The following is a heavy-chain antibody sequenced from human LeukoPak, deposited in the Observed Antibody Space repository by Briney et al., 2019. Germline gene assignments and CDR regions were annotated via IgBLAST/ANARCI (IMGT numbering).Heavy chain of an antibody. J-gene: IGHJ4*02. D-gene: IGHD1-26*01. CDR2: IWYDGSNK. Sequence: GGSLRLSRAASGFTFSSYGMHWVRQAPGKGLEWVAVIWYDGSNKYYADSVKGRFTISRDNSKNTLYLQMNSLRAEDTAVYYCASCSGSYYVLDYWGQGTLVTVSS. V-gene: IGHV3-33*01. CDR1: GFTFSSYG. CDR3: ASCSGSYYVLDY.